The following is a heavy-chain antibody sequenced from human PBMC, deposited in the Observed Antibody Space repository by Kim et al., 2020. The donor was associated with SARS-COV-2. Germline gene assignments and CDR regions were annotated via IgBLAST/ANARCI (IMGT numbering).Heavy chain of an antibody. CDR2: ISYDGSSK. V-gene: IGHV3-30*04. CDR3: ARAGIPAATYWFDP. Sequence: GGSLRLSCAASGFTFSSYAMLWVRQAPGKGPEWVAGISYDGSSKYYVDSVKGRFTISRDNAKNTLYLQMNSLRDEDTAVYYCARAGIPAATYWFDPWGQRTLGTVSS. CDR1: GFTFSSYA. D-gene: IGHD6-25*01. J-gene: IGHJ5*02.